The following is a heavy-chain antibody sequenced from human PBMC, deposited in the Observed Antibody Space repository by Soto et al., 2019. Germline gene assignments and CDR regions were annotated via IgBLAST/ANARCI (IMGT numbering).Heavy chain of an antibody. CDR3: AEYLFYCRSSSCDGLDYNYLALDA. Sequence: PGGSLRLSCAASGFSFSRHAISWVRQAPWKGLEWVSLISGSGKSPFYAASVKGRFTISRDNSENTLYLQMHNLRADDTAVYFFAEYLFYCRSSSCDGLDYNYLALDAWGQGTTLTVSS. V-gene: IGHV3-23*01. CDR1: GFSFSRHA. CDR2: ISGSGKSP. J-gene: IGHJ6*02. D-gene: IGHD4-4*01.